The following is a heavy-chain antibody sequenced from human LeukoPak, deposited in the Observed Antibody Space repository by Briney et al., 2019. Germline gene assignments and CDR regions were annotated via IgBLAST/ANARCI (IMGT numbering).Heavy chain of an antibody. D-gene: IGHD1-26*01. Sequence: PGGSLRLSCAASGFNFSSYWMSWVRPAPGKGLEWVAHINQDGSEIYYVDSLKGRFTISRDNAKNSLYLQMSSLRAEDTAVYYCARDKIVGATHPDYWGQGTPVTVSS. J-gene: IGHJ4*02. V-gene: IGHV3-7*01. CDR3: ARDKIVGATHPDY. CDR1: GFNFSSYW. CDR2: INQDGSEI.